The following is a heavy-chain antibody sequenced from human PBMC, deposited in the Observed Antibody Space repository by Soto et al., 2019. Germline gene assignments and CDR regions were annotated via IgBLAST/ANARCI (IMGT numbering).Heavy chain of an antibody. D-gene: IGHD3-10*01. CDR1: GGTFSSYA. J-gene: IGHJ6*04. Sequence: QVQLVQSGAEVKKPGSSVKVSCKASGGTFSSYAISWVRQAPGQGLEWMGGIIPSSGTANYAQKFQGRVTITADESTSTAYMELSSLRSEDTAVYYCARPFYYGSGSYYKSYYYGMDVWGKGTTVTVSS. V-gene: IGHV1-69*01. CDR3: ARPFYYGSGSYYKSYYYGMDV. CDR2: IIPSSGTA.